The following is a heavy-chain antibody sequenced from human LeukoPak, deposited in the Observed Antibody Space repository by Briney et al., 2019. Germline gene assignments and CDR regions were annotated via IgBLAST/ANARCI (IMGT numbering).Heavy chain of an antibody. V-gene: IGHV4-4*07. CDR3: ARGQYYYDSSGYSDY. CDR2: IYTTGST. CDR1: GGSISSYY. D-gene: IGHD3-22*01. J-gene: IGHJ4*02. Sequence: SETLSLTCTVSGGSISSYYWSWIRQPAGKGLEWIGHIYTTGSTYYNPSLKSRVTISVDTSKNQFSLKLSSVTAADTAVYYCARGQYYYDSSGYSDYWGQGTLVTVSS.